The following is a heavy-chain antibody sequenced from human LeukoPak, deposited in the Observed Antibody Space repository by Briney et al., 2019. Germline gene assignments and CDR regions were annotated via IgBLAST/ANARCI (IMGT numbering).Heavy chain of an antibody. Sequence: GGSLRLSCAVSGFTFSSYAMSWVRQAPGKGVEWVSAMSGSGGSTYYADSGKGPFTISRDNSKNTLYLQMNSLRAEDTAVYYCAKDRSVAVAVTGVFDYWGKGTLVTVSS. J-gene: IGHJ4*02. D-gene: IGHD6-19*01. CDR1: GFTFSSYA. CDR3: AKDRSVAVAVTGVFDY. CDR2: MSGSGGST. V-gene: IGHV3-23*01.